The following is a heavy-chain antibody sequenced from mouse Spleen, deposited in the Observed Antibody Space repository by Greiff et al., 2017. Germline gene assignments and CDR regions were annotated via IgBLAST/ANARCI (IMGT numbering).Heavy chain of an antibody. CDR2: IDPENGDT. J-gene: IGHJ4*01. Sequence: DVKLQESGAELVRPGASVKLSCTASGFNIKDDYMHWVKQRPEQGLEWIGWIDPENGDTEYASKFQGKATITADTSSNTAYLQLSSLTSEDTAVYYCTWEDRSYAMDYWGQGTSVTVSS. CDR3: TWEDRSYAMDY. CDR1: GFNIKDDY. V-gene: IGHV14-4*01. D-gene: IGHD2-14*01.